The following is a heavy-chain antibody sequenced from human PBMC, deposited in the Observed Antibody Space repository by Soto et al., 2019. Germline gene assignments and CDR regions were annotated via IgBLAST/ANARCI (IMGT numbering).Heavy chain of an antibody. J-gene: IGHJ6*03. Sequence: EMQLVGSGGGLAQPGGSLRLSWAASGFTFSTYSMNWVRQAPGEGVEWISYISISSTTVYHAASVKGRFSGSRHKAKNSLHLEMRSLRAEDTAVYYCARVGYYYGSGSYDLPSDYYYMDVWGKGTTVTVSS. CDR1: GFTFSTYS. CDR3: ARVGYYYGSGSYDLPSDYYYMDV. D-gene: IGHD3-10*01. CDR2: ISISSTTV. V-gene: IGHV3-48*01.